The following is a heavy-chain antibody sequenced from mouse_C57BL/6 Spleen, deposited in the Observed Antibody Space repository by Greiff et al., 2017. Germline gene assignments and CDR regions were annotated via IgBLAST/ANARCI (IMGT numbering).Heavy chain of an antibody. J-gene: IGHJ1*03. CDR2: INPSNGGT. V-gene: IGHV1-53*01. D-gene: IGHD2-5*01. CDR1: GYTFTSYW. CDR3: AKDYSNYITVGWYFDV. Sequence: QVQLQQPGTELVKPGASVKLSCKASGYTFTSYWMHWVKQRPGQGLEWIGNINPSNGGTNYNEKFKNKATLTVDKSSSTAYMQLSSLTSEDSAVYYCAKDYSNYITVGWYFDVWGTGTTVTVSS.